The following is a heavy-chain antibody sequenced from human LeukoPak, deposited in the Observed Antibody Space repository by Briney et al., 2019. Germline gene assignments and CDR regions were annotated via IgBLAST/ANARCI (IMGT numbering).Heavy chain of an antibody. CDR3: ASGTSWYYFDY. D-gene: IGHD3-10*01. J-gene: IGHJ4*02. CDR2: IYYRGNT. CDR1: GGSISSGIYY. V-gene: IGHV4-39*01. Sequence: SETLSLTCTVSGGSISSGIYYWAWIRQPPGKGLEWIGSIYYRGNTYYNPSLKSRVTISVDTSKKQFSLRLTSVTAADTAVHYCASGTSWYYFDYWGQGTLVTVSS.